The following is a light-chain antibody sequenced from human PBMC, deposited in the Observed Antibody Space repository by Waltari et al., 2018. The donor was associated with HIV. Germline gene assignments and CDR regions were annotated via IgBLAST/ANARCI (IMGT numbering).Light chain of an antibody. CDR1: SSDVGGYNY. CDR2: DVT. V-gene: IGLV2-11*01. CDR3: CSYADTYFVV. Sequence: QSALTQPRSVSGSPGQSVTISCTGTSSDVGGYNYVSWYQHHPNKGPKLLLYDVTKLPSGVPDRFSGSKSGNTASLTISGLQAEDEADYYCCSYADTYFVVFGGRTTLTVL. J-gene: IGLJ2*01.